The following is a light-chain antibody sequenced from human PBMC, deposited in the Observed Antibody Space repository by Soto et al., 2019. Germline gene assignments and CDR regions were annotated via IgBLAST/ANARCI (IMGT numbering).Light chain of an antibody. CDR2: ANT. Sequence: QPVLTQPPSVSGAPGQRVTLSCTGSRSNIGAGHDVHWYQQLPGTAPQLVIYANTNRPSGVPDRFSGSKSGTSASLAITGLQTEDEADYYCQSYDSSLSGSRVFGGGTKLTVL. CDR1: RSNIGAGHD. V-gene: IGLV1-40*01. CDR3: QSYDSSLSGSRV. J-gene: IGLJ3*02.